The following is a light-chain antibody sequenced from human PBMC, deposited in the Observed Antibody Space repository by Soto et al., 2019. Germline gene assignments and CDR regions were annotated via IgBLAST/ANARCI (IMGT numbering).Light chain of an antibody. CDR2: GAS. CDR3: QQYGSSPPLT. Sequence: EIVLTQSPGTLSLSPGERATLSCRASQSVSSSYLAWYQQKPGQAPRLLIYGASGRATGIPDRFSGSGSETDFNLTISRLEPEDFAVYYCQQYGSSPPLTFGGGTKVEIK. J-gene: IGKJ4*01. V-gene: IGKV3-20*01. CDR1: QSVSSSY.